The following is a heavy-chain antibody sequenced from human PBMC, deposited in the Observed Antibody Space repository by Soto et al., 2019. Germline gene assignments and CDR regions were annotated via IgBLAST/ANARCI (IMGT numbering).Heavy chain of an antibody. CDR2: INHRGST. V-gene: IGHV4-34*01. D-gene: IGHD1-26*01. CDR1: GGSFSGYY. CDR3: ARVSGIYYYGMDV. Sequence: QVQLQQWGAGLLKPSETLSLTCAVYGGSFSGYYWSWIRQPPGKGLEWIGEINHRGSTNYNPSLKSRVTISVDTSKNQFSLKLSSVTAADTAVYYCARVSGIYYYGMDVWGQGTTVTVSS. J-gene: IGHJ6*02.